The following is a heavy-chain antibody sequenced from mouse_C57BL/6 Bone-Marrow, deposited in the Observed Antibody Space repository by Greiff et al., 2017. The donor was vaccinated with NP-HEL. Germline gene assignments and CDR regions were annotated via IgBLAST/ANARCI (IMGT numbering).Heavy chain of an antibody. V-gene: IGHV1-62-2*01. CDR2: FYPGSGSI. CDR1: GYTFTEYT. J-gene: IGHJ2*01. CDR3: ARHEEEGDYSNYFDY. D-gene: IGHD2-5*01. Sequence: LVESGAELVKPGASVKLSCKASGYTFTEYTIHWVKQRSGQGLEWIGWFYPGSGSIKYNEKFKDKATLTADKSSSTVYMELSRLTSEDSAVYFCARHEEEGDYSNYFDYWGQGTTLTVSS.